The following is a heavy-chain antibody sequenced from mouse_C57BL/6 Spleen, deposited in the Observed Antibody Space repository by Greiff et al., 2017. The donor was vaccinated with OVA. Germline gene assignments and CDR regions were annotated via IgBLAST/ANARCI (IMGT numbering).Heavy chain of an antibody. D-gene: IGHD2-13*01. V-gene: IGHV5-9*01. CDR3: ARQDYSYYFDY. CDR1: GFTFSSYT. CDR2: ISGGGGNT. J-gene: IGHJ2*01. Sequence: EVQGVESGGGLVKPGGSLKLSCAASGFTFSSYTMSWVRQTPEKRLEWVATISGGGGNTYYPDSVKGRFTISRDNAKNTLYLQMISLRSEDTALYYCARQDYSYYFDYWGQGTTLTVSS.